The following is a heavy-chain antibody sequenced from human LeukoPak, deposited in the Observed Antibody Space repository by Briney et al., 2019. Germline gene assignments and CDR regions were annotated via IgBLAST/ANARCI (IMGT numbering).Heavy chain of an antibody. CDR3: ARDKWDYGGDPESYFDY. Sequence: PGGSLRLSCAASGFTFSSYSMNWVRQAPGKGLEWVSSISSSSSYIYYADSVKGRFTISRDNAKNSLYLQLNSLRAEDTAVYYCARDKWDYGGDPESYFDYWGQGTLVTVSS. D-gene: IGHD4-23*01. CDR2: ISSSSSYI. CDR1: GFTFSSYS. V-gene: IGHV3-21*04. J-gene: IGHJ4*02.